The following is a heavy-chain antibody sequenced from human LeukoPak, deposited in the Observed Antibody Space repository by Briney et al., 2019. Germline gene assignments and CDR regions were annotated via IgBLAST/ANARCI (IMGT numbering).Heavy chain of an antibody. CDR2: ISSSSSYI. CDR1: GFTFSSYS. CDR3: ASEGRIAAVGPDLY. Sequence: GGSLRLSCAASGFTFSSYSMNWVRQAPGKGLEWVSSISSSSSYIYYADSVKGRFTISRDNAKNSLYLQMNSLRAEDTAVYYCASEGRIAAVGPDLYWGQGTLVTVSS. D-gene: IGHD6-13*01. V-gene: IGHV3-21*01. J-gene: IGHJ4*02.